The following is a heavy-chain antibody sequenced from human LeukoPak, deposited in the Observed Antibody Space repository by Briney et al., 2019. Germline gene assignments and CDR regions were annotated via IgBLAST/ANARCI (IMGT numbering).Heavy chain of an antibody. CDR2: IIPIFGRA. CDR1: GGTFTSYA. D-gene: IGHD3-10*01. CDR3: ARVGGRDYYGSGSYYNEPQRYYYMDV. Sequence: SVKVSCKASGGTFTSYAISWVRQAPGQGLEWRGGIIPIFGRAKYAQKFQGRVTITSDESTRKAYMEVSRQRAEETAVYYCARVGGRDYYGSGSYYNEPQRYYYMDVWGKGTTVTISS. V-gene: IGHV1-69*13. J-gene: IGHJ6*03.